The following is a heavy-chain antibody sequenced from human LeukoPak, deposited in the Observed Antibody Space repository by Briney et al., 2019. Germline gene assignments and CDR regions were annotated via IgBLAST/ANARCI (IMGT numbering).Heavy chain of an antibody. CDR2: MYYIEPV. Sequence: SDTLSLTCTLSGGSISSDYWSWTRHSPGKGLEWIGYMYYIEPVNYNAPFKSRVTISIDRSKNQSSLKLNSVTATDTAVYYCAITGYPRRLIDVLDLWGQGTVVTVSS. V-gene: IGHV4-59*08. CDR1: GGSISSDY. J-gene: IGHJ3*01. D-gene: IGHD1-1*01. CDR3: AITGYPRRLIDVLDL.